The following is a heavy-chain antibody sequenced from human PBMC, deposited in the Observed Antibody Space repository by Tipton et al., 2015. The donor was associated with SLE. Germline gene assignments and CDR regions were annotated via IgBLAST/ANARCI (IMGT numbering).Heavy chain of an antibody. CDR1: GGSISSSSYY. D-gene: IGHD3-16*01. CDR2: IYYSGST. Sequence: LRLSCTVSGGSISSSSYYWAWIRQPPGKGLEWIGSIYYSGSTYYNPSLESRVTISVDTSKNQFSLKLSSVTAADTAVFYCAHPNLGTNFDYWGQGTLVTVSS. J-gene: IGHJ4*02. CDR3: AHPNLGTNFDY. V-gene: IGHV4-39*07.